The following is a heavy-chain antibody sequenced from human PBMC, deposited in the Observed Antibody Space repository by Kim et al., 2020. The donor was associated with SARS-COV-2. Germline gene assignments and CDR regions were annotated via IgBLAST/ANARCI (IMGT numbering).Heavy chain of an antibody. J-gene: IGHJ6*02. Sequence: SVKVSCEASGFTFTSSAVQWVRQARGQRLEWIGWIVVGSGNTNYAQKFQERVTITRDMSTSTAYMELSSMRSEDTAVYYCAADPNGSGSYYFPYYGMDVWGQRTTVTVSS. V-gene: IGHV1-58*01. CDR3: AADPNGSGSYYFPYYGMDV. D-gene: IGHD3-10*01. CDR2: IVVGSGNT. CDR1: GFTFTSSA.